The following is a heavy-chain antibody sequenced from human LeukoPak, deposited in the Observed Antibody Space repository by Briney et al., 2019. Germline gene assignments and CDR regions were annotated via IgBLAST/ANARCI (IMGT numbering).Heavy chain of an antibody. CDR1: GLYVSTNY. CDR2: LYTGANT. V-gene: IGHV3-66*01. J-gene: IGHJ5*02. Sequence: GGSLRLSCAASGLYVSTNYMSWVRQTPGKGLEWVSVLYTGANTYYADSVKGRFTISRDDSKNILYPQMDSLRAEDTALYYCARGDKGVYFFDHWGQGIPVTVSS. D-gene: IGHD2/OR15-2a*01. CDR3: ARGDKGVYFFDH.